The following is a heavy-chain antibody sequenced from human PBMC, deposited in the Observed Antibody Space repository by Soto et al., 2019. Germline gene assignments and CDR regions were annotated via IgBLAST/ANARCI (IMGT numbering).Heavy chain of an antibody. D-gene: IGHD2-8*01. CDR1: GGSISSSSYY. CDR3: ARNGAYHLDY. Sequence: SETLSLTCTVSGGSISSSSYYWGWIRQPPGKGLEWIGSIYYSGSTYYNPSLKSRVTISVDTSKNQFSLKLSSVTAADTAVYYCARNGAYHLDYWGQGTLVTVSS. J-gene: IGHJ4*02. V-gene: IGHV4-39*01. CDR2: IYYSGST.